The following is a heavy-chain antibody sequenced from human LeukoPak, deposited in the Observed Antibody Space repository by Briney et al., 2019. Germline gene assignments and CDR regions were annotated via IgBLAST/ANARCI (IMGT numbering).Heavy chain of an antibody. CDR1: GYTFTSYY. J-gene: IGHJ5*02. Sequence: ASVKVSCQASGYTFTSYYMHWVRQAPGQGLEWMGIINPSGGSTSYAQKFQGRVTMTRDMSTSTAYMELSSLRSEDTAVYYCAAAPGYEWFDPWGQGTLVTVSS. V-gene: IGHV1-46*01. CDR3: AAAPGYEWFDP. D-gene: IGHD2-2*01. CDR2: INPSGGST.